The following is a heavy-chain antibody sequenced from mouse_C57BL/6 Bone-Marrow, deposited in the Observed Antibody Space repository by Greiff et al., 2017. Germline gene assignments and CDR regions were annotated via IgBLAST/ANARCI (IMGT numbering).Heavy chain of an antibody. V-gene: IGHV1-26*01. CDR3: ARGSLTGPDD. CDR2: IIPNNGGT. D-gene: IGHD4-1*01. CDR1: GYTFTDYY. J-gene: IGHJ2*01. Sequence: VQLQQSGPELVKPGSSVKISCKASGYTFTDYYMNWLKQSHRKSLYWFVDIIPNNGGTSYNQKFYGKATLTVDKSSSTAYMELRSLTSEDSAVYYCARGSLTGPDDWGKGTTLTVSA.